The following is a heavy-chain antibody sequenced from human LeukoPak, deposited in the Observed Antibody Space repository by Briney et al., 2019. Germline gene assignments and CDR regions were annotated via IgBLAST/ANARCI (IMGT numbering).Heavy chain of an antibody. CDR1: GYTFTSYD. D-gene: IGHD3-22*01. V-gene: IGHV1-8*01. CDR2: MNPNSGNT. CDR3: ARVRDYYDSSGYTDAFDI. J-gene: IGHJ3*02. Sequence: GASVKVSCKASGYTFTSYDINWVRQATGQGLEWMGWMNPNSGNTGYAQKFQGRVTMTRNASISTAYMELSSLRSEDTAVYYCARVRDYYDSSGYTDAFDIWGQGTMVTVSS.